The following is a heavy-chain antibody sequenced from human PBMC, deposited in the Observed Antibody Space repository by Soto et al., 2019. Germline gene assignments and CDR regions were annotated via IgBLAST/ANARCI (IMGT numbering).Heavy chain of an antibody. V-gene: IGHV3-30-3*01. CDR2: ISYDGNNK. D-gene: IGHD6-13*01. CDR1: GFSFSSYA. J-gene: IGHJ6*02. Sequence: QVQVVESGGGVVQPGRSLRLSCAASGFSFSSYAMHWVRQAPGKGLEWVAVISYDGNNKYYADSVKGRITISRDSSKNMVYLQMNSLRPEDTAVYYCARAPPRGIAAPGTWGSGMDVWGQGNTVTVSS. CDR3: ARAPPRGIAAPGTWGSGMDV.